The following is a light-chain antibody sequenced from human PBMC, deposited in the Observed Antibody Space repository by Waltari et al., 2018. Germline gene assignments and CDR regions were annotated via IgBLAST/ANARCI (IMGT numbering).Light chain of an antibody. CDR3: SSYAGSNNWV. CDR2: EVS. J-gene: IGLJ3*02. Sequence: QSALTQPPSASGSPGQSVTISCTGTSSDVGGYNYVSWYQQHPGQAPTLTIYEVSRRPSGVPASLSGSRSGNTAALSVSGRQAEDEADYYCSSYAGSNNWVFGGGTKLTVL. V-gene: IGLV2-8*01. CDR1: SSDVGGYNY.